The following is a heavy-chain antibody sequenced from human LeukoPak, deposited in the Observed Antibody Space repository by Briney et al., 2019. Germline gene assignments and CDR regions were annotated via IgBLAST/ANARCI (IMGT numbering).Heavy chain of an antibody. J-gene: IGHJ3*02. V-gene: IGHV3-48*03. CDR3: ARERMNAFDT. CDR1: GFTFSSYE. Sequence: GGSLRLSCAASGFTFSSYEMNWVRQAPGKGLEWVSYISSSGSTIYYADSVKGRFTISRDNAKNSLYLQMNSLRAEDTAVYYCARERMNAFDTWGQGTLLTVSS. CDR2: ISSSGSTI. D-gene: IGHD2-15*01.